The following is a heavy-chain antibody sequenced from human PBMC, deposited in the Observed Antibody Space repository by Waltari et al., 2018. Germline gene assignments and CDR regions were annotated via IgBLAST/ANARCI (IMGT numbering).Heavy chain of an antibody. V-gene: IGHV4-39*01. CDR2: IYYSGST. CDR3: ARHPNYVDYRVDY. CDR1: GGSLSSRSYY. D-gene: IGHD4-17*01. Sequence: QLQLQESGPGLVKPSEALSLTCTVSGGSLSSRSYYLGWIRQPPGKGLEWIGSIYYSGSTYYNPAMKRLATISVDTTKNQFSLKLSPVTAADTAVYYCARHPNYVDYRVDYWGQGTLVTVSS. J-gene: IGHJ4*02.